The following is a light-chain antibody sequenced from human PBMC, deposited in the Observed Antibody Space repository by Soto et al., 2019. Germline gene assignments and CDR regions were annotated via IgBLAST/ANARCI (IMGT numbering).Light chain of an antibody. CDR2: KAS. CDR3: QQYNSYSQFT. CDR1: RSISDW. V-gene: IGKV1-5*03. Sequence: DIQMTQSPSSLSPSVGDRVTITCRASRSISDWLAWYQQKPGEAPKLLIYKASTLESGVPSRFSGSGSGTEFTLTISCLQPDDVATYHCQQYNSYSQFTFGPGTKVDIK. J-gene: IGKJ3*01.